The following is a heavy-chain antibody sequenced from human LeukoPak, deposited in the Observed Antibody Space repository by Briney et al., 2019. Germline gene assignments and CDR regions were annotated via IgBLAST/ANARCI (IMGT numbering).Heavy chain of an antibody. CDR2: INQDGSEK. CDR3: AREYYSDSSGFDY. J-gene: IGHJ4*02. D-gene: IGHD3-22*01. CDR1: GFTLSSYW. Sequence: GGSLRLSCAASGFTLSSYWMSWVRQAPGKGLQWVANINQDGSEKYSVDSVKGRFTISRDNAKNSLYLQMNSLRDEETAVYYCAREYYSDSSGFDYWGQGTLVTVSS. V-gene: IGHV3-7*05.